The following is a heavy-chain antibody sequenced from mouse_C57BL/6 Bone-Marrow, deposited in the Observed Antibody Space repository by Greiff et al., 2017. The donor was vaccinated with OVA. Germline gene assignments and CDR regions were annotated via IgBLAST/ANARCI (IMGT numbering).Heavy chain of an antibody. V-gene: IGHV10-1*01. CDR1: GFSFNTYA. J-gene: IGHJ3*01. Sequence: EVQLVESGGGLVQPKGSLKLSCAASGFSFNTYAMNWVRQAPGKGLEWVARIRSKSNNYATYYADSVKDRLTISRNDSESLLYLQMNNLEAEVTAMYYCVGHGGYWGQGTLLTVSA. CDR3: VGHGGY. CDR2: IRSKSNNYAT.